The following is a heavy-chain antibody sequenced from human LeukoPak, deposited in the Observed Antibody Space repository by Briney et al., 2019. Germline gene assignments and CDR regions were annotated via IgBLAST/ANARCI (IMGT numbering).Heavy chain of an antibody. J-gene: IGHJ4*02. CDR2: IKEDGSEI. Sequence: GGSLRLSCAASGFIFSNYWMTWGRQTPGEGLEFVSNIKEDGSEIFYLDSVKGRFTISRDNTKNSLYLQMNSLRAEDTAVFYCARDQYDTWSRRGNFDSWGQGTLVIVSS. D-gene: IGHD3-3*01. CDR3: ARDQYDTWSRRGNFDS. V-gene: IGHV3-7*03. CDR1: GFIFSNYW.